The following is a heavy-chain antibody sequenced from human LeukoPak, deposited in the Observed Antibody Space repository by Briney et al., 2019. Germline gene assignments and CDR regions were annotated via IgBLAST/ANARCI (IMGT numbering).Heavy chain of an antibody. CDR2: ISSNGGST. CDR1: GFTFSSYA. V-gene: IGHV3-64*01. Sequence: GGSLRLSCAASGFTFSSYAMHLVRQAPGKGLEYVSAISSNGGSTYYANSVKGRFTISRDNSKNTLYLQMGSLRAEDMAVCYCARSAMVTLFDYWGQGTLVTVSS. CDR3: ARSAMVTLFDY. J-gene: IGHJ4*02. D-gene: IGHD5-18*01.